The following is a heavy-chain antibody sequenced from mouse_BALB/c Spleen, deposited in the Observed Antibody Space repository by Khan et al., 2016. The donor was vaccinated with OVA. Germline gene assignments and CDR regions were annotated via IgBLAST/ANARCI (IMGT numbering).Heavy chain of an antibody. V-gene: IGHV1-4*01. J-gene: IGHJ2*01. CDR1: AKTFPTYP. CDR3: ARTHER. Sequence: QMQLRSSGAKWPRPVPQGKRSSKPFAKTFPTYPLTGVKRGLGQGLEGLGNFNXSSGYTKYNQKFKDKATLTADKSSSTAYMQLSSLTSEDSAVYYCARTHERWGQGTTLTVSS. CDR2: FNXSSGYT.